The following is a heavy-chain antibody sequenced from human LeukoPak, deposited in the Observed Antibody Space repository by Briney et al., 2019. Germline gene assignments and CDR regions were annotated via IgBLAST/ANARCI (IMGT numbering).Heavy chain of an antibody. Sequence: SETLSLTCTVSGGSISSSSYYWGWIRQPPGKGLEWIGSIYYSGSTYCNPPLKSRVTISVDTSKNQFSLKLSSVTAADTAVYYCARGRGARSGYFDYWGQGTLVTVSS. CDR1: GGSISSSSYY. D-gene: IGHD3-10*01. J-gene: IGHJ4*02. V-gene: IGHV4-39*07. CDR3: ARGRGARSGYFDY. CDR2: IYYSGST.